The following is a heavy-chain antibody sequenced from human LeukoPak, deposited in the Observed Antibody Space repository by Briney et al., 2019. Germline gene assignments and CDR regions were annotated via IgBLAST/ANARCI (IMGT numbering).Heavy chain of an antibody. Sequence: GGSLRLSCSASGFTFSRYAMHWVRQAPGKGLEYVSAISSNGGSTYYADSVKGRFTISRDNSKNTLYLQMNSLRAEDTAIYYCARIFYYGSGNNWFDPWGQGTLVTVSS. CDR3: ARIFYYGSGNNWFDP. J-gene: IGHJ5*02. CDR2: ISSNGGST. CDR1: GFTFSRYA. D-gene: IGHD3-10*01. V-gene: IGHV3-64*04.